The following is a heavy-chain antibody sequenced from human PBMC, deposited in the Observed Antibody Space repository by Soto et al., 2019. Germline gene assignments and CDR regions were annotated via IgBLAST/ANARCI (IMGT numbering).Heavy chain of an antibody. CDR3: ARASSSSSFPFDP. Sequence: GESLKISCKGSGYSFSSYWIAWVRQMPGKGLECMGIIFPGDSDTNYSPSFQGHVTISADKSISTAYLQWSSLKASDTAMYYCARASSSSSFPFDPWGQGTPVTVSS. D-gene: IGHD6-6*01. CDR1: GYSFSSYW. CDR2: IFPGDSDT. J-gene: IGHJ5*02. V-gene: IGHV5-51*01.